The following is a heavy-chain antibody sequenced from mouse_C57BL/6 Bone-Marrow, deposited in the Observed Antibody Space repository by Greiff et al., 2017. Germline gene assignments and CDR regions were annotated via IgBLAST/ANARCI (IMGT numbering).Heavy chain of an antibody. CDR1: GYTFTSYW. Sequence: QVQLQQPGAELVRPGSSVKLSCKASGYTFTSYWMDWVKQRPGQGLEWIGNIYPSDSETHYNQKFKDKATLTVDKSSSTAYMQLSSLTSEDSAVYYCARSSSSYGSSWFAYWGQGTTLTVSS. J-gene: IGHJ2*01. CDR2: IYPSDSET. CDR3: ARSSSSYGSSWFAY. V-gene: IGHV1-61*01. D-gene: IGHD1-1*01.